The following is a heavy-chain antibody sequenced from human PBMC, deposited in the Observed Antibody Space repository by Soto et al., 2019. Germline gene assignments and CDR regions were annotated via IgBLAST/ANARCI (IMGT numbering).Heavy chain of an antibody. Sequence: GGSLRPSCAASGFTFSSSGMHWVRQAPGKGLEWVAVISYDGTNRYYADSVKGRFTISRDNSKNTLYLQMNSLRAEDTGVYYCAKEFHTWNYFDYWGQGTLVTVSS. J-gene: IGHJ4*02. CDR3: AKEFHTWNYFDY. CDR2: ISYDGTNR. CDR1: GFTFSSSG. D-gene: IGHD1-20*01. V-gene: IGHV3-30*18.